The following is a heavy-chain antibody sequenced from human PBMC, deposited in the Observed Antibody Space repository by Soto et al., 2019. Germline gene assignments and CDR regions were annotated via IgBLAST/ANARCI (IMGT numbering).Heavy chain of an antibody. D-gene: IGHD2-2*01. Sequence: PGESLKISCQGSEYSFTTYWIAWVRQMPGKGLEWMGIIYPADSDTTNSPSFPGQVTISADKSTSTAYLQWSSLKASDTAMYYCARAAGAGYYFDYWGQGTLVTVSS. CDR3: ARAAGAGYYFDY. CDR2: IYPADSDT. V-gene: IGHV5-51*01. CDR1: EYSFTTYW. J-gene: IGHJ4*01.